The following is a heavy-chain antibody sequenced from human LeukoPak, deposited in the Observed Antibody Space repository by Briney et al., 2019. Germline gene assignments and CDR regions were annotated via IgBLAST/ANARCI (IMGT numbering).Heavy chain of an antibody. CDR1: GGTFSSYA. D-gene: IGHD2-2*02. CDR2: IIPIFGTA. J-gene: IGHJ4*02. CDR3: ARSAWWDCSSTSCYTVHFDY. Sequence: PGASVKVSRKASGGTFSSYAISWVRQAPGQGLEWMGGIIPIFGTANYAQKYQGRVTITADESTSTAYMELSSLRSEDTAVYYCARSAWWDCSSTSCYTVHFDYWGQGTLVTVSS. V-gene: IGHV1-69*13.